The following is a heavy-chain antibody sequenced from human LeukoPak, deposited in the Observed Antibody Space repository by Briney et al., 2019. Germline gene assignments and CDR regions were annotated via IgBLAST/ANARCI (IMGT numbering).Heavy chain of an antibody. J-gene: IGHJ4*02. Sequence: SETLSLTCAASTGSFSDFYWTWIRPPPGQGLEWIGEITLRGVTPYNPSLKSRVTMSVDTSMTHFSLLLTSVTAADTAVYHCARGTLKENLRWWRELYYFYTWGERTLCTVSP. CDR3: ARGTLKENLRWWRELYYFYT. V-gene: IGHV4-34*01. CDR1: TGSFSDFY. D-gene: IGHD5-18*01. CDR2: ITLRGVT.